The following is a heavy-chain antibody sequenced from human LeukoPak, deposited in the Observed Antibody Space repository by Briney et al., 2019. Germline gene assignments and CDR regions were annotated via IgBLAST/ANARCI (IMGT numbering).Heavy chain of an antibody. CDR3: QRDSY. V-gene: IGHV3-7*04. J-gene: IGHJ4*02. Sequence: VGSLPVPRTASGFTFSSYCRRWVRQAPGKGLEWVADIKGDGRKKYYADSMKGRFTISRDNAKNSLYLQMNSLRAEDTAVYSCQRDSYWGQAT. CDR2: IKGDGRKK. CDR1: GFTFSSYC.